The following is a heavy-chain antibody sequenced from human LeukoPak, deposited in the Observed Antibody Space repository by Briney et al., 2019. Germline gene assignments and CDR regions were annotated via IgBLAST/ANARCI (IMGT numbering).Heavy chain of an antibody. D-gene: IGHD3-22*01. V-gene: IGHV4-39*01. Sequence: SETLSLTCTVSGGSISSSSYYWGWIRQPPGKGLEWIGSIYYSGSTYYNPSLKSRVTISVDTSKNQFSLKLSSVAAADTAVYYCARQKSYYDSSGYWFDYWGQGTLVTVSS. CDR1: GGSISSSSYY. CDR2: IYYSGST. CDR3: ARQKSYYDSSGYWFDY. J-gene: IGHJ4*02.